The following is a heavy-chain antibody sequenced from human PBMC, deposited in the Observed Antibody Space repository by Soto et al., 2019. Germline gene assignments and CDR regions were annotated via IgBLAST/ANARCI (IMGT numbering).Heavy chain of an antibody. V-gene: IGHV3-73*01. D-gene: IGHD2-8*01. CDR3: SRHEEGRRMVFYGMDV. J-gene: IGHJ6*02. CDR2: VRSKIHNYAT. Sequence: PGGSLRLSCSASGFPFSRSDLHWVRQAPGKGLEWVGRVRSKIHNYATSFADSVRGRFTISRNDSDNTVSLEMSGLKSEDTALYYCSRHEEGRRMVFYGMDVWGQGTTVTVSS. CDR1: GFPFSRSD.